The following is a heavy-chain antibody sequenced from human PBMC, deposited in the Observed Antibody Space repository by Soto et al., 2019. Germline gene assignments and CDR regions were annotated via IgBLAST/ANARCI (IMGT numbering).Heavy chain of an antibody. Sequence: PGGSLRLSCAACGFTFSSYGMHWVRQAPGKGLEWVAVIWYDGSNKYYADSVKGRFTISRDNSKNTLYLQMNSLRAEDTAVYYCARTPPWYDSSGYLDYWGQGTLVTVSS. J-gene: IGHJ4*02. CDR2: IWYDGSNK. V-gene: IGHV3-33*01. CDR3: ARTPPWYDSSGYLDY. CDR1: GFTFSSYG. D-gene: IGHD3-22*01.